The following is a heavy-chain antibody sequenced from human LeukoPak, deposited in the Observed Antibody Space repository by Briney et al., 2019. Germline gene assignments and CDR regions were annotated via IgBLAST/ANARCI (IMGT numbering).Heavy chain of an antibody. V-gene: IGHV3-23*01. CDR1: GFTFSSYA. CDR2: ISGSGGST. CDR3: AKVKYSSSSGYFDY. D-gene: IGHD6-6*01. J-gene: IGHJ4*02. Sequence: GGSLRLSCAASGFTFSSYAMSWVRQAPGKGPEWVSAISGSGGSTYYADSVKGRFTISRDNSKNTLYLQMNSLRAEDTAVYYCAKVKYSSSSGYFDYWGQGTLVTVSS.